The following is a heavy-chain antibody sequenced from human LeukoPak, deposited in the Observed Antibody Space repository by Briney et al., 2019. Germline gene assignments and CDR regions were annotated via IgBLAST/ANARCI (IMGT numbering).Heavy chain of an antibody. J-gene: IGHJ3*02. D-gene: IGHD3-10*01. CDR2: INPSGGST. CDR3: ARGKNTMVRGVGDAFDI. V-gene: IGHV1-8*02. CDR1: GYTFTSYG. Sequence: ASVKVSCKASGYTFTSYGISWVRQAPGQGLEWMGLINPSGGSTSYAQKFQGRVTMTRNTSISTAYMELSSLRSEDTAVYYCARGKNTMVRGVGDAFDIWGQGTMVTVSP.